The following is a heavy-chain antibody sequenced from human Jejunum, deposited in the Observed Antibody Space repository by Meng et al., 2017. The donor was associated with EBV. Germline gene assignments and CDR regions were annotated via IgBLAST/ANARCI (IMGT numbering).Heavy chain of an antibody. CDR2: IYHSGST. CDR1: SGPIFSSNW. Sequence: QMQLKESGPGLVNPSGTLSLTCAVSSGPIFSSNWWTWVRQPPGKGLEWIGEIYHSGSTNYNPSLKSRITMSLDKSKNQFSLKLRSVTAADTAVYYCASIHPSIDSWGPGTLVTVSS. D-gene: IGHD2-21*01. CDR3: ASIHPSIDS. J-gene: IGHJ4*02. V-gene: IGHV4-4*02.